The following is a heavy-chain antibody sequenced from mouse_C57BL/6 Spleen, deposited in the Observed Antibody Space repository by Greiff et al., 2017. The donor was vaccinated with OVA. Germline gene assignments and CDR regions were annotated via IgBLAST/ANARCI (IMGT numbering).Heavy chain of an antibody. CDR2: ISSGGSYT. J-gene: IGHJ3*01. CDR3: ARPLDSSGPFAY. CDR1: GFTFSSYG. Sequence: EVQGVESGGDLVKPGGSLKLSCAASGFTFSSYGMSWVRQTPDKRLEWVATISSGGSYTYYPDSVKGRFTISRDNAKNTLYLQMSSLKSEDTAMYYCARPLDSSGPFAYWGQGTLVTVSA. D-gene: IGHD3-2*02. V-gene: IGHV5-6*01.